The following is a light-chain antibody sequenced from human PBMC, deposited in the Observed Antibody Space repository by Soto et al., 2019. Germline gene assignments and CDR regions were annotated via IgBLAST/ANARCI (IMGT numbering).Light chain of an antibody. CDR3: SSYAASNNFYFV. V-gene: IGLV2-8*01. Sequence: QSVLTQPPSASGSPGQSVTISCTGTSSDVGGYNYVSWYQQYPGRAPKLMIYEVTKRPSGVPDRFSGSKSGNTASLTVSGXXXXXXXDYYCSSYAASNNFYFVFGGGTQLTVL. CDR2: EVT. CDR1: SSDVGGYNY. J-gene: IGLJ3*02.